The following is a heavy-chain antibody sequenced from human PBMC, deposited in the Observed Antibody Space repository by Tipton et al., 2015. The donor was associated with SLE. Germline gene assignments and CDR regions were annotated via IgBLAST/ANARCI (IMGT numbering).Heavy chain of an antibody. J-gene: IGHJ4*02. CDR3: ARFYFGGDCYPLDD. Sequence: TLSLTCTVSGYSISSSYHWVWIRQPPGKGLEWIGSFFHSGSSYYNPSLKSRVTISVDTSKKQFSLRLGFMTAADTAVYYCARFYFGGDCYPLDDCGQGILVIVSS. V-gene: IGHV4-38-2*02. CDR1: GYSISSSYH. CDR2: FFHSGSS. D-gene: IGHD2-21*01.